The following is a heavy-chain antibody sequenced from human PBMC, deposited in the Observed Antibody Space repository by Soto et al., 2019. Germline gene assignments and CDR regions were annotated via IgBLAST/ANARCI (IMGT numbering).Heavy chain of an antibody. CDR2: TTPNGGAT. D-gene: IGHD1-26*01. V-gene: IGHV1-46*01. Sequence: AASVQVSCNASGFSFITYYLHWEQQAPGQGLEWMGPTTPNGGATTYAQKFQGRVTMTTDTPTSTVFMELSSLRFDDTAVYYCGRGISGTYSALELWGQGALVNVSS. J-gene: IGHJ4*02. CDR3: GRGISGTYSALEL. CDR1: GFSFITYY.